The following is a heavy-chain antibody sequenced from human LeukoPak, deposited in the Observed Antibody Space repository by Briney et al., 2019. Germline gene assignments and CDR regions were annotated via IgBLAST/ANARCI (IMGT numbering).Heavy chain of an antibody. D-gene: IGHD6-13*01. Sequence: ASVKVSCKASGYTFTSYDINWVRQAPGQGLEWMGWINTNTGNPTYAQGFTGRFVFSLDTSVSTAYLQISSLKAEDTAVYYCARPTQGPGIAAARILGYYYGMDVWGQGTTVTVSS. J-gene: IGHJ6*02. CDR3: ARPTQGPGIAAARILGYYYGMDV. CDR2: INTNTGNP. CDR1: GYTFTSYD. V-gene: IGHV7-4-1*02.